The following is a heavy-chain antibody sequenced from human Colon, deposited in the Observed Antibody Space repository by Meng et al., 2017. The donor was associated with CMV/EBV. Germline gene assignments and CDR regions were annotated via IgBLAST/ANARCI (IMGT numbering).Heavy chain of an antibody. Sequence: HIHFHEFRPPLVTPTLTCTLSCAFSGFSLSPITWSVSWIRQPPGKALEWLALINGDATNEYNPSLSNSLTVTRDTSKNHVFLTLTNVDPMDMGSYYCVQGHGSSTGEVHWGQGTLVTVSS. CDR2: INGDATN. V-gene: IGHV2-5*02. D-gene: IGHD1-14*01. J-gene: IGHJ4*02. CDR1: GFSLSPITWS. CDR3: VQGHGSSTGEVH.